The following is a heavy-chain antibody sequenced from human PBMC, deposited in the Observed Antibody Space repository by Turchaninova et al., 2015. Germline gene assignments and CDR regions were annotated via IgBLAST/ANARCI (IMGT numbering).Heavy chain of an antibody. CDR2: ISFDGRKT. CDR1: GYRFSSYG. CDR3: ANWNDGMDV. D-gene: IGHD1-1*01. V-gene: IGHV3-30*18. Sequence: VESGGGVAQPGRSLRLSCKASGYRFSSYGLHWVRQAPGKGLEWVAVISFDGRKTYYADPVKGRFTISRDNSKNTLYLQMNSLKTEDTGLYYCANWNDGMDVWGLGTTVTVSS. J-gene: IGHJ6*02.